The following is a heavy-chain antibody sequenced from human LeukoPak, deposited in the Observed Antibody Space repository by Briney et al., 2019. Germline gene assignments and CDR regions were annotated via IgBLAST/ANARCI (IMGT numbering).Heavy chain of an antibody. D-gene: IGHD2-15*01. J-gene: IGHJ4*02. CDR3: ARGRSLGYCGGGSCYLSY. V-gene: IGHV1-2*06. Sequence: ASVKVSCKASGYTFTGYYMHWVRQAPGQGLEWMGRIDPNSGGTNYAQKFQGRVTMTRDTSISTAYMELSRLRSDDTAVYYCARGRSLGYCGGGSCYLSYWGQGTLVTVSS. CDR1: GYTFTGYY. CDR2: IDPNSGGT.